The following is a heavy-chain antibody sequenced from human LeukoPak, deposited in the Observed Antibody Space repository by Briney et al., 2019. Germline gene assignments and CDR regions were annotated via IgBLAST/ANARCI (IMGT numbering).Heavy chain of an antibody. CDR1: GYTFTSYD. CDR3: ARGRGYSSSWYTAYYYYYGMDV. D-gene: IGHD6-13*01. Sequence: ASVKVSCKASGYTFTSYDINWVRQATGQGREWMGWMNPNRGNTGYAQKFQGRVTMTRNTSISTAYMELSSLRSEDTAVYYCARGRGYSSSWYTAYYYYYGMDVWGQGTTVTVSS. CDR2: MNPNRGNT. V-gene: IGHV1-8*01. J-gene: IGHJ6*02.